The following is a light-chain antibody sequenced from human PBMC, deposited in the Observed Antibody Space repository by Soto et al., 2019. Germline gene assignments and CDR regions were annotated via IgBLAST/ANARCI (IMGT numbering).Light chain of an antibody. V-gene: IGLV2-14*03. J-gene: IGLJ2*01. CDR3: SSYTSTNTQL. CDR2: DVS. CDR1: SSDVGGYNF. Sequence: ALTQPASVSGSPGQSITISCTGTSSDVGGYNFVSWYQQHPGKAPKLMIYDVSNRPSGVSNRFSGSKSGNTASLTISGLQAEDEAHYYCSSYTSTNTQLFGGGTKVTVL.